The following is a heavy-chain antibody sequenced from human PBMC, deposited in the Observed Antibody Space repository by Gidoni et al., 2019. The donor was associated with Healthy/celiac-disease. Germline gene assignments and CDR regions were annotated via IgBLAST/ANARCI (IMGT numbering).Heavy chain of an antibody. Sequence: QVQLVESGGGVVQPGRSLRLSCAASGFTFSSYGMHWVRQAPGKGLEWVEVIWYDGSNKYYADSVKGRFTISRDNSKNTLYLQMNSRRAEDTAVYYCARDAGSDYDSSGGYYYYYGMDVWGQGTTVTVSS. CDR1: GFTFSSYG. J-gene: IGHJ6*02. V-gene: IGHV3-33*01. CDR2: IWYDGSNK. CDR3: ARDAGSDYDSSGGYYYYYGMDV. D-gene: IGHD3-22*01.